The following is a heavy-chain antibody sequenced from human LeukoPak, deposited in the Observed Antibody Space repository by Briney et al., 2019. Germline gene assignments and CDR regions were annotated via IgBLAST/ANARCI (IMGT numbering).Heavy chain of an antibody. CDR3: PKDQGPRDPFFLPDY. Sequence: PGGSLRLSCAASGFTFSSYGMQWVRQAPGRGLEGVAFIRYEGSNKYYADSVKGVYTISRDNSKNTLYLQMNRLRAEDTAVYYCPKDQGPRDPFFLPDYWGQGTLVTVSS. V-gene: IGHV3-30*02. J-gene: IGHJ4*02. CDR1: GFTFSSYG. CDR2: IRYEGSNK. D-gene: IGHD2/OR15-2a*01.